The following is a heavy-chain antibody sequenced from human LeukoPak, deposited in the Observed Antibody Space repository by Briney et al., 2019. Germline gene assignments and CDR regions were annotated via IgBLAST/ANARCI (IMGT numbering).Heavy chain of an antibody. J-gene: IGHJ4*02. CDR1: GGSFSGYY. V-gene: IGHV4-34*01. D-gene: IGHD2/OR15-2a*01. CDR3: AGHHPRNTVDF. Sequence: SETLSLTCAVYGGSFSGYYWSWIRQPPGKGLEWIGEINHSGSTNYNPSLKSRLTMSVDTSTNRFSLKLSSVTAADTAVYYCAGHHPRNTVDFWGQGTLVTVSS. CDR2: INHSGST.